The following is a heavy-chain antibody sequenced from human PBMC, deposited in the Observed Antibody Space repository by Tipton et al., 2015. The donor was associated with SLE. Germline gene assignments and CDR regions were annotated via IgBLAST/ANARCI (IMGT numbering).Heavy chain of an antibody. V-gene: IGHV4-59*01. CDR3: ARDLYGGATRLDY. CDR1: GGSISSYY. Sequence: TLSLTCTVSGGSISSYYWSWIRQPPGKGLEWIGYIHYSGSTNCDPSLKSRVTISVDTSKNQFSLNLRSVTAADTAVYYCARDLYGGATRLDYWGQGTLVTVSS. J-gene: IGHJ4*02. D-gene: IGHD1-26*01. CDR2: IHYSGST.